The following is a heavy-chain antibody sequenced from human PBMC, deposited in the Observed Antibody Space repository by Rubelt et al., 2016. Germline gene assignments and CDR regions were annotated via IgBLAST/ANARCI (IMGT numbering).Heavy chain of an antibody. D-gene: IGHD2-2*01. CDR2: IYYSGST. J-gene: IGHJ6*02. CDR3: ARGQLLSDYYYGMDV. Sequence: QPQLQESGPGLVKPSETLSLTCTVSGDSISSSSYYWGWIRQPPEKGLEWIGSIYYSGSTYYNPSLKSRVTISIDTSKNQFSLSLNSGTGADTAVYYCARGQLLSDYYYGMDVWGQGTTVTVSS. V-gene: IGHV4-39*01. CDR1: GDSISSSSYY.